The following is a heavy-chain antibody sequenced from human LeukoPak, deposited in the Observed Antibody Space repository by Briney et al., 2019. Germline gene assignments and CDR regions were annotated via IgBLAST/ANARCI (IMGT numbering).Heavy chain of an antibody. Sequence: SETLSLTCTVSGGSIGKYYLSWIRQPPEKGLEWIGYIYYSGSTNYNPSLKSRVTISVDTSKKQLSLQLSSVTAADTAVYYCAGLRSAVFDYWGQGVLVTVSS. J-gene: IGHJ4*02. D-gene: IGHD2-2*01. V-gene: IGHV4-59*08. CDR2: IYYSGST. CDR3: AGLRSAVFDY. CDR1: GGSIGKYY.